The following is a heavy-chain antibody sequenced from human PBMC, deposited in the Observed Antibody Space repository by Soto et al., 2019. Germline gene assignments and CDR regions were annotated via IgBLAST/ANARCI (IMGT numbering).Heavy chain of an antibody. CDR1: GGSISSSSYN. Sequence: TLSLTCTVSGGSISSSSYNWGWIRQPPGKGLEWIGSIYYSGSTYYNPSLKSRVTISVDTSKNQFSLKLSSVTAADTAVYYCSRHHLGMGTARRSVVVPAAIRGGWFDTWGQGTLVTVSS. D-gene: IGHD2-2*02. CDR2: IYYSGST. CDR3: SRHHLGMGTARRSVVVPAAIRGGWFDT. J-gene: IGHJ5*02. V-gene: IGHV4-39*01.